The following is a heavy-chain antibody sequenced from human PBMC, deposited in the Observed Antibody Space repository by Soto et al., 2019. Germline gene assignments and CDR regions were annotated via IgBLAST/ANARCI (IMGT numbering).Heavy chain of an antibody. Sequence: SETLSLTCTVSGGSISSGDYYWSWIRQPPGKGLEWIGYIYYSGSTYYNPSLKSRVTISVDTSKNQFSLKLSSVTAADTAVYYCARVGYYDRSGYYYSFKHWGQGTWVTVSS. CDR3: ARVGYYDRSGYYYSFKH. CDR2: IYYSGST. CDR1: GGSISSGDYY. J-gene: IGHJ1*01. D-gene: IGHD3-22*01. V-gene: IGHV4-30-4*01.